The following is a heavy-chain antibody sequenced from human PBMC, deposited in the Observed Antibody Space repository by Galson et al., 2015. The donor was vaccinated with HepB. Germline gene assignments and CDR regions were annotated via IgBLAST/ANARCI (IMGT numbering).Heavy chain of an antibody. D-gene: IGHD3-16*02. CDR3: ARVFNWGSYRYHAVDY. J-gene: IGHJ4*02. CDR2: INPSGGST. CDR1: GYTFTSYY. Sequence: SVKVSCKASGYTFTSYYMHWVRQAPGQGLEWMGIINPSGGSTSYAQKFQGRVTVTRDTSTSTVYMELSSLRSEDTAVYYCARVFNWGSYRYHAVDYWGQGTLVTVSS. V-gene: IGHV1-46*01.